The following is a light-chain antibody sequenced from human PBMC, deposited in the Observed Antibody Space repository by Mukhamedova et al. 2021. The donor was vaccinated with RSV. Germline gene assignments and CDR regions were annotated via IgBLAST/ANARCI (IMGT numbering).Light chain of an antibody. CDR3: QQYESHNT. J-gene: IGKJ2*01. Sequence: WYQRRVHGKAPKLLISKASSLESGVPSRFSGSGSGTEFTLTISSLQPDDFATYYCQQYESHNTFGPGT. CDR2: KAS. V-gene: IGKV1-5*03.